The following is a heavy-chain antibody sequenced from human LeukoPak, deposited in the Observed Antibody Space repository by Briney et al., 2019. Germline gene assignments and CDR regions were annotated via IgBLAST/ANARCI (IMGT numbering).Heavy chain of an antibody. Sequence: GGSLRLSCAASGFTFSSYEMNWVRQAPGKGLEWVSCISSSGSTIYYADSVKGRFTISRDNAKNSLYLQMNSLRAEDTAVYYCVRAAWELLSAFDIWGQGTMVTVSS. D-gene: IGHD1-26*01. J-gene: IGHJ3*02. CDR3: VRAAWELLSAFDI. CDR2: ISSSGSTI. CDR1: GFTFSSYE. V-gene: IGHV3-48*03.